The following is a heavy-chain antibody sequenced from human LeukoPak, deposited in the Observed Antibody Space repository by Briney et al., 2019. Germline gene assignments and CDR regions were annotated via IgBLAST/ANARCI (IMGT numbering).Heavy chain of an antibody. V-gene: IGHV3-23*01. CDR1: GFTFSTYA. D-gene: IGHD2-15*01. Sequence: GGSLRLSCAASGFTFSTYAMNWGRQAPGKRLEWVSSISGGDESTYNADSVKGRFIISRDNSKNTLYLQMNGLRAEDTAIYYCAKGEGGSCSSSSCSTYFDYWGQGTLVTVSS. J-gene: IGHJ4*02. CDR3: AKGEGGSCSSSSCSTYFDY. CDR2: ISGGDEST.